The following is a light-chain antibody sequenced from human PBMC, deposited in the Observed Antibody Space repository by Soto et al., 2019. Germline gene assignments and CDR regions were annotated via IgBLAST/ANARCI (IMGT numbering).Light chain of an antibody. CDR2: DAS. Sequence: EIVLTQSPATLSLSPGERATLSCRASQSVSSYLAWYQQKPGQAPRLLIYDASNRATGIPAGFSGSGSGTDFTLTISSLEPEDFAVYYCHQRSIWPPYTFGQGTKLEIK. CDR1: QSVSSY. CDR3: HQRSIWPPYT. J-gene: IGKJ2*01. V-gene: IGKV3-11*01.